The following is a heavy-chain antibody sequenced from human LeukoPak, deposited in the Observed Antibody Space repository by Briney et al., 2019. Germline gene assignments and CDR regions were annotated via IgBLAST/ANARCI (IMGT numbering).Heavy chain of an antibody. CDR2: FDPEDGET. V-gene: IGHV1-24*01. Sequence: ASVKVSCKVSGYTLTELSIHWVRQAPGKGLEWMGSFDPEDGETIYAQKFQGRVTMTEDTSTDTAYMELSSLRSEDTAVYYCATDDERPPDALDIWGEGTMVTVCS. CDR3: ATDDERPPDALDI. CDR1: GYTLTELS. J-gene: IGHJ3*02.